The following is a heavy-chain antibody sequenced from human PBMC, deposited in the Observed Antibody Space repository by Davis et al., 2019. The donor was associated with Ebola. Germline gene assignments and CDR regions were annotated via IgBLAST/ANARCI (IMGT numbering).Heavy chain of an antibody. CDR1: GYTFTSYG. D-gene: IGHD3-10*01. V-gene: IGHV1-18*01. CDR3: ARDMGMVHEANWFDP. J-gene: IGHJ5*02. CDR2: ISAYNENT. Sequence: ASVKVSCKASGYTFTSYGITWVRQAPGQGLEWMGWISAYNENTNYAQKFQGRVTMTTDTSTSTAYMELRSLGSDDTAVYYCARDMGMVHEANWFDPWGQGTLVTVSS.